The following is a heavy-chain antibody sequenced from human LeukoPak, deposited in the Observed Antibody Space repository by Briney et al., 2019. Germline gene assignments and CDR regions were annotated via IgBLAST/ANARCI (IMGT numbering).Heavy chain of an antibody. CDR1: GCSFTSYW. Sequence: GESLKISCKGSGCSFTSYWIGWVSQMPGKGLEWMGIIYPGDSDTRYSPSFQGQVTISADKSISTAYLQWSSLKASDAAMYYCAILRGGSYSYDAFDIWGQGTMMTVSS. CDR3: AILRGGSYSYDAFDI. V-gene: IGHV5-51*01. CDR2: IYPGDSDT. J-gene: IGHJ3*02. D-gene: IGHD1-26*01.